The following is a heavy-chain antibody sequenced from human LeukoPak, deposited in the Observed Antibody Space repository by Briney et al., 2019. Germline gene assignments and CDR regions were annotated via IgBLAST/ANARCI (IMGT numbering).Heavy chain of an antibody. CDR1: GFTFSRFW. CDR2: IKTVGSEK. D-gene: IGHD2-2*01. CDR3: AREPEYQLRPGMY. Sequence: GGSLRLSCAASGFTFSRFWMAWVRQAPGKGREWVATIKTVGSEKYYVDSVKGRFTISRDNAKNSLYRQMNSLRAEDTAVYYCAREPEYQLRPGMYWGQGTLVTVSS. J-gene: IGHJ4*02. V-gene: IGHV3-7*01.